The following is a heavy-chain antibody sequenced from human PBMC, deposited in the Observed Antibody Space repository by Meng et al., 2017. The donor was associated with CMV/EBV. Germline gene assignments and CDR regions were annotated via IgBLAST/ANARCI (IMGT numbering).Heavy chain of an antibody. J-gene: IGHJ6*02. CDR1: GFTFSSYS. CDR2: ISSSSSYI. D-gene: IGHD2-2*01. V-gene: IGHV3-21*01. CDR3: ARADAIVVVPAAILDYYYGMDV. Sequence: GESLKISCAASGFTFSSYSMNWVRQAPWKGLEWVSSISSSSSYIYYADSVKGRFTISRDNAKNSLYLQMNSLRAEDTAVYYCARADAIVVVPAAILDYYYGMDVWGQGTTVTVSS.